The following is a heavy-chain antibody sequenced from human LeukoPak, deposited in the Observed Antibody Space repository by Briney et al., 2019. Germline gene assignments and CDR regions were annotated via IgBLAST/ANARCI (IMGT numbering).Heavy chain of an antibody. CDR2: ISAYNGNT. V-gene: IGHV1-18*01. D-gene: IGHD2-21*02. CDR3: ARVPGSYCGGDCTRYYFDY. CDR1: GYTFTSYG. Sequence: ASVTVSCKASGYTFTSYGISWVRQAPGQGLEWMGWISAYNGNTNYAQKLQGRVTMTTDTSTSTAYMELRSLRSDDTAVYYCARVPGSYCGGDCTRYYFDYWGQGTLVTVSS. J-gene: IGHJ4*02.